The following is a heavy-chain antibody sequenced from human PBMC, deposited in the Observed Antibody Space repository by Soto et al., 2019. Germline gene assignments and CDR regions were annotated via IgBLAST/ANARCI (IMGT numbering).Heavy chain of an antibody. CDR1: GGSISSYY. J-gene: IGHJ4*02. Sequence: QVQLQESGPGLVKPSETLSLTCTVSGGSISSYYWSWIRQPPGKGLEWIGYMYYSGSTNYNPSLXGXAXIXXSTSKNQFSLKLSSVTAADTAVYYCASLWGWSVDYWGQGTLVTVSS. D-gene: IGHD3-16*01. CDR2: MYYSGST. CDR3: ASLWGWSVDY. V-gene: IGHV4-59*08.